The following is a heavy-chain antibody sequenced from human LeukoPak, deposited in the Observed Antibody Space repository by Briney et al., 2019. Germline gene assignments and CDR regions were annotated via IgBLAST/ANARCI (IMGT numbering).Heavy chain of an antibody. CDR1: GGSISSDDYY. J-gene: IGHJ4*02. Sequence: PSETLSLTCTVSGGSISSDDYYWTWIRQHPGKGLEWIGYIYHNGGAYYNPSLKSRVTISVDTSKNQFSLKLTSVTAADTAVYYCARTTYGGSPPWYFDYWGQGTLVTVSS. CDR3: ARTTYGGSPPWYFDY. V-gene: IGHV4-31*03. D-gene: IGHD4-23*01. CDR2: IYHNGGA.